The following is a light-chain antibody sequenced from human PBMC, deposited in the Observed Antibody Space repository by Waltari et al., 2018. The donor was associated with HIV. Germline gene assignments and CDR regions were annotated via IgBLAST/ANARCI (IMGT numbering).Light chain of an antibody. V-gene: IGLV1-47*01. CDR1: RPHIGSNS. J-gene: IGLJ3*02. CDR3: AAWDDSLSAPV. CDR2: RNN. Sequence: QSVLTQPPSASGTPGQRVTISCSGSRPHIGSNSVYCYQQPPVPTPKPLISRNNQRPSGVPDRFSGSKSGTSTSLAISGLRSEDEADYYCAAWDDSLSAPVFGGGTKLTVL.